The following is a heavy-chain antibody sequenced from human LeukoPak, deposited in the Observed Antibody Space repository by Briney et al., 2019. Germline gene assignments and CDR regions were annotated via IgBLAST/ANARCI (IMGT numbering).Heavy chain of an antibody. D-gene: IGHD2-15*01. CDR1: GFTFSSYS. CDR3: ARDQLGYCSGGSCYSAAFDI. J-gene: IGHJ3*02. Sequence: PGGSLRLSCAASGFTFSSYSMNWVRQAPGKGLEWVSSISSRSSYIYYADSVKGRFTISRDNAKNSLYLQMNSLRAEDTAVYYCARDQLGYCSGGSCYSAAFDIWGQGTMVTVSS. V-gene: IGHV3-21*01. CDR2: ISSRSSYI.